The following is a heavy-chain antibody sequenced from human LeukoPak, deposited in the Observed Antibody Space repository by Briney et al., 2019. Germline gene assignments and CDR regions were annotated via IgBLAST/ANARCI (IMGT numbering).Heavy chain of an antibody. Sequence: GGSLRLSCAASGFTFSTSAMNWVRQAPGKGLEWVSVIGGSGDTTYYADSVRGRFTISRDNFKNTLYLQMNSLTAEDAAIYYCAKGKSLPHYYYYGMDVWGQGTTVTASS. J-gene: IGHJ6*02. V-gene: IGHV3-23*01. CDR3: AKGKSLPHYYYYGMDV. CDR1: GFTFSTSA. CDR2: IGGSGDTT.